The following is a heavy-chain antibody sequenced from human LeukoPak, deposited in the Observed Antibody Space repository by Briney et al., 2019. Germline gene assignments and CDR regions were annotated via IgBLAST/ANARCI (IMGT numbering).Heavy chain of an antibody. CDR3: ARRKEWMLDY. J-gene: IGHJ4*02. V-gene: IGHV4-59*01. Sequence: SGTLSLTCTVSGGSISSYYWSWIQQPPGKGLEWIGYIYYSGSTNYNPSLKSRVTISVDTSKNQFSLKLSSVTAADTAVYYCARRKEWMLDYWGQGTLVTVSS. CDR2: IYYSGST. D-gene: IGHD3-3*01. CDR1: GGSISSYY.